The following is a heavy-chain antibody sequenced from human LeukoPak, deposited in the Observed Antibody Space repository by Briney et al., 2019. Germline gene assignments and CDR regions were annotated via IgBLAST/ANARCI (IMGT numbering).Heavy chain of an antibody. CDR2: IYHSGST. CDR3: ARAGQGYCTSTSCYLSLDF. CDR1: GYSISSGYY. Sequence: SETLSLTCTVSGYSISSGYYWGWIRQPPGKGLEWIGSIYHSGSTYYNPSLKSRVTISVDTSKNQFSLKLSSVTAADTAVYYCARAGQGYCTSTSCYLSLDFWGQGTLVTVSS. V-gene: IGHV4-38-2*02. J-gene: IGHJ4*02. D-gene: IGHD2-2*01.